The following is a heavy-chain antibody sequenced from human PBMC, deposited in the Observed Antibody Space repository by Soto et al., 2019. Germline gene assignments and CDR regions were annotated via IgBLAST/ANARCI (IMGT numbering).Heavy chain of an antibody. J-gene: IGHJ4*02. CDR2: IWYDGTNK. Sequence: PGGSLRLSCAASGFTFSSYGMHWVRQAPGKGLEWVAVIWYDGTNKHYADSVEGRFTISRDNSKNTLYLQMNSLRAEDTAVYYCARDRQTTGNSKLNYYFDYWGQGTLVTVSS. CDR3: ARDRQTTGNSKLNYYFDY. V-gene: IGHV3-33*01. CDR1: GFTFSSYG. D-gene: IGHD3-3*02.